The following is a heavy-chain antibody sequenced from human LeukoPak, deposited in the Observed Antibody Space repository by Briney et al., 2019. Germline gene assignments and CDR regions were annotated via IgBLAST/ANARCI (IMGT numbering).Heavy chain of an antibody. J-gene: IGHJ3*02. V-gene: IGHV3-23*01. CDR1: GFTFSSYG. CDR2: ISGSGGST. D-gene: IGHD3-10*01. CDR3: AKFLFMVRGVIEAFDI. Sequence: GGSLRLSCTASGFTFSSYGMSWVRQAPGKGLEWVSAISGSGGSTYYADSVKGRFTISRDNSKNTLYLQMNSLRAEDTAVYYCAKFLFMVRGVIEAFDIWGQGTMVTVSS.